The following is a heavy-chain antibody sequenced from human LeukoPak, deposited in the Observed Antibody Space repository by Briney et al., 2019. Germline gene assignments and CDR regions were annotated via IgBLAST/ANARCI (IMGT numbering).Heavy chain of an antibody. V-gene: IGHV4-59*12. Sequence: SETLSLTCTVSGGSISSYYWSWIRQPPGKGLEWIGYIYYSGSTNYNPSLKSRVTISVDTSKNQFSLKLSSVTAADTAVYYCARGRLIWFGELSTGFNWFDPWGQGTLVTVSS. CDR2: IYYSGST. J-gene: IGHJ5*02. D-gene: IGHD3-10*01. CDR3: ARGRLIWFGELSTGFNWFDP. CDR1: GGSISSYY.